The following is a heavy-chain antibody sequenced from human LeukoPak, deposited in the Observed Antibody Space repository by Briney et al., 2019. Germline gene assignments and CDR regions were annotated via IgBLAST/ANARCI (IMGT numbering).Heavy chain of an antibody. V-gene: IGHV4-39*01. D-gene: IGHD6-13*01. CDR1: GGTISSSNYY. CDR3: ARRGGSSWPFDY. J-gene: IGHJ4*02. CDR2: IYYSGIT. Sequence: PSETLSLTCTVSGGTISSSNYYWGWIRQPPGKGLEWIGSIYYSGITYYNPSLKSRVTISVDTSKNQFSLKLSSVTAADTAVYYCARRGGSSWPFDYWGQGTLVTVSS.